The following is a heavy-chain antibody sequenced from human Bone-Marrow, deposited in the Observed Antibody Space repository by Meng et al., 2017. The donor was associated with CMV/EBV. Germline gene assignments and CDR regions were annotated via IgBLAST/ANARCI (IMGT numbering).Heavy chain of an antibody. Sequence: SETLSLTCTVSGGSVSSGSYYWSWIRQPPGKGLEWIGYIYYSGSTYYNPSLKSRVTISVDTSKNQFSLKLSSVTAADTAVYYCARDRRTRYCSSTSCHPAYYYGMDVWGQGTTVTVSS. CDR1: GGSVSSGSYY. J-gene: IGHJ6*02. CDR2: IYYSGST. CDR3: ARDRRTRYCSSTSCHPAYYYGMDV. D-gene: IGHD2-2*01. V-gene: IGHV4-61*01.